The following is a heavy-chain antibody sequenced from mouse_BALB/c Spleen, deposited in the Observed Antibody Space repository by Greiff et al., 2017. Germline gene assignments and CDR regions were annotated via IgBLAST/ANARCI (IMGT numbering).Heavy chain of an antibody. J-gene: IGHJ4*01. V-gene: IGHV5-4*02. CDR1: GFAFSSYD. D-gene: IGHD2-12*01. Sequence: EVQRVESGGGLVKPGGSLKLSCAASGFAFSSYDMYWVRQTPEKRLEWVATISDGGSYTYYPDSVKGRFTISRDNAKNNLYLQMSSLKSEDTAMYYCARVRRYYAMDYWGQGTSVTVSS. CDR3: ARVRRYYAMDY. CDR2: ISDGGSYT.